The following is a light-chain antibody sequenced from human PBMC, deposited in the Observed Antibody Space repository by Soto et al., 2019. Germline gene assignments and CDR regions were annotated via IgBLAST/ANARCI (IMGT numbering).Light chain of an antibody. CDR3: NSYTSSSTYV. CDR1: SSDVGGFNY. Sequence: QSALTQPASVSGSPGQSITISCTGTSSDVGGFNYVSWYQQHPGKAPKLMIYDVTNRPSGVSYRFSGSKSGNTASLTISGLQAEDEADYYCNSYTSSSTYVFGTGIKRTVL. CDR2: DVT. V-gene: IGLV2-14*03. J-gene: IGLJ1*01.